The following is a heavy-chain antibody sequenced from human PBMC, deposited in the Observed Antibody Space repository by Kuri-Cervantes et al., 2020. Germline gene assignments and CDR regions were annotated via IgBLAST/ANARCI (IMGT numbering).Heavy chain of an antibody. J-gene: IGHJ4*02. Sequence: SVKVSCKASGGTFSSYAISWVRQAPGQGLEWMGGIIPIFGTANYAQKFQGRVTITADKSTSTAYMELSSLRPEDTAVYFCAKDQLSGIVVSIDYWGQGTLVTVSS. D-gene: IGHD3-10*01. CDR3: AKDQLSGIVVSIDY. CDR2: IIPIFGTA. V-gene: IGHV1-69*06. CDR1: GGTFSSYA.